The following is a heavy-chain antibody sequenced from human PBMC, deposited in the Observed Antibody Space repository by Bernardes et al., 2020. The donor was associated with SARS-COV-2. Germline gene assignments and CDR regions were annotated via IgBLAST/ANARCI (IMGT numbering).Heavy chain of an antibody. Sequence: SETLSLTCTVSAGSISNYYWSWIRQPAGKGLEWIGRMSTSGSTNYNPSLRGRVSISIDTSKNKFSLKLSSVTAADTAIYYCARDSTTSSYRYYYALDVWGQGTTVTVSS. CDR1: AGSISNYY. V-gene: IGHV4-4*07. D-gene: IGHD3-16*02. J-gene: IGHJ6*02. CDR2: MSTSGST. CDR3: ARDSTTSSYRYYYALDV.